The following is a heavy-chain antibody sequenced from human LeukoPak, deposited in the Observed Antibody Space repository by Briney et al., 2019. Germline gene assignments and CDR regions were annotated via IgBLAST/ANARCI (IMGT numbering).Heavy chain of an antibody. V-gene: IGHV3-53*05. CDR3: AKDISQWLVLLAFDI. Sequence: PGGSLRLSCAASGFTVSSNYMSWVRQAPGKGLEWVSVIYSGGSTYYADSVKGRFTISRDNSKNTLYLQMNSLRAEDTALYYCAKDISQWLVLLAFDIWGQGTMVTVSS. J-gene: IGHJ3*02. D-gene: IGHD6-19*01. CDR1: GFTVSSNY. CDR2: IYSGGST.